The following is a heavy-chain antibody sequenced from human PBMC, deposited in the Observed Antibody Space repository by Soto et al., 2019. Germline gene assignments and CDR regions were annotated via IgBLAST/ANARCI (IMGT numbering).Heavy chain of an antibody. Sequence: GESLKISCSASGFTFSSYAMHWVRQAPGKGLEYVSGISSNGGSTHYADYVKGRFTISRDNPKNTLYLQMSSLRDEDTDVYYCVKMGSSGYFFDYWGQGTLVTVSS. CDR1: GFTFSSYA. J-gene: IGHJ4*02. CDR2: ISSNGGST. D-gene: IGHD3-22*01. CDR3: VKMGSSGYFFDY. V-gene: IGHV3-64D*06.